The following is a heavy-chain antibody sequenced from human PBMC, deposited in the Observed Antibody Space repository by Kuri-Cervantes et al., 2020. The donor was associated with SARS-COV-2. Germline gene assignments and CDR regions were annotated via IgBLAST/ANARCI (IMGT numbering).Heavy chain of an antibody. CDR3: ASQGRGYSSSGNSCFFDY. CDR2: ISSSGSTI. V-gene: IGHV3-11*04. J-gene: IGHJ4*02. Sequence: LSLTCAASGSTFSDYYMSWIRQAPGKGLEWVSYISSSGSTIYYADSVKGRFTISRDNAKNSLYLQMNSLRAEDTAVYYCASQGRGYSSSGNSCFFDYWGQGTLVTVSS. CDR1: GSTFSDYY. D-gene: IGHD6-13*01.